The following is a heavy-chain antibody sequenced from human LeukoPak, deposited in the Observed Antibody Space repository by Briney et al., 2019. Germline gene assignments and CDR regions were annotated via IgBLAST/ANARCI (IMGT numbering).Heavy chain of an antibody. CDR3: ARSGGPGTYHQLRYNWFDP. V-gene: IGHV3-21*01. D-gene: IGHD3-10*01. Sequence: GGSLILSCAASGFTLSDYHMTWVRQAPGKGLEWLSSITTISHYIYYAGAVRGRFTISRDNAKNSLYLQMNSLRGEDTAVYYCARSGGPGTYHQLRYNWFDPWGQGTLVTVSS. J-gene: IGHJ5*02. CDR2: ITTISHYI. CDR1: GFTLSDYH.